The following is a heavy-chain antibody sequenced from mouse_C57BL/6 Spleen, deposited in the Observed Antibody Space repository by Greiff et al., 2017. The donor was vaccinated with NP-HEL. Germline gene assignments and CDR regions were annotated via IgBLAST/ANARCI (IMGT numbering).Heavy chain of an antibody. CDR2: IDPSDSYT. J-gene: IGHJ1*03. CDR1: GYTFTRYW. CDR3: AREYYGSSPKYFDV. Sequence: QVQLQQPGAELVMPGASVKLSCKASGYTFTRYWMHWVKQRPGQGLEWIGEIDPSDSYTNYNQKFKGKSTLTVDKSSSTAYMQLSSLPSEDSAVYYCAREYYGSSPKYFDVWGTGTTVTVSS. V-gene: IGHV1-69*01. D-gene: IGHD1-1*01.